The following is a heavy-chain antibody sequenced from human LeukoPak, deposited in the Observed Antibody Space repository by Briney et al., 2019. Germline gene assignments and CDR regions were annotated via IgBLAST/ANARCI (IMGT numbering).Heavy chain of an antibody. D-gene: IGHD4-17*01. CDR2: INHSGST. J-gene: IGHJ4*02. CDR3: ARHPTVTPRFDY. Sequence: SETLCLTCAVYGGSFSGYYWSWIRQPPGKGLEWIGEINHSGSTNYNPSLKSRVTISVDTSKNQFSLKLSSVTAADTAVYYCARHPTVTPRFDYWGQGTLVTVSS. V-gene: IGHV4-34*01. CDR1: GGSFSGYY.